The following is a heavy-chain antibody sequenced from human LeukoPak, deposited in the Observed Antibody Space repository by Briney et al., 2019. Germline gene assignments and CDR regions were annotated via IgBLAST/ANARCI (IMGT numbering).Heavy chain of an antibody. CDR3: ASADRDSRSWYYFDY. D-gene: IGHD6-13*01. V-gene: IGHV4-34*01. J-gene: IGHJ4*02. CDR1: GGSFSGYY. CDR2: INHSGST. Sequence: PSETLSLTCAVYGGSFSGYYWSWIRQPPGKGLEWIGEINHSGSTNYNPSLKSRVTISVDTSKNQFSLKLSSVTAADTAVYYCASADRDSRSWYYFDYWGQGTLVTVSS.